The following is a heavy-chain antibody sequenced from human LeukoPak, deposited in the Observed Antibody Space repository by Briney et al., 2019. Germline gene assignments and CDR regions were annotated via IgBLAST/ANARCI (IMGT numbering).Heavy chain of an antibody. CDR3: ARIVVVPAAPEGYYYMDV. D-gene: IGHD2-2*01. CDR2: ISAYNGNT. J-gene: IGHJ6*03. Sequence: ASVKVSCKASGYTFTSYGISWVRQAPGQGLEWMGWISAYNGNTNYAQKLQGRVTMTTDTSTSTAYMELRSLRSDDTAVYYCARIVVVPAAPEGYYYMDVWGKGTTVTVSS. CDR1: GYTFTSYG. V-gene: IGHV1-18*01.